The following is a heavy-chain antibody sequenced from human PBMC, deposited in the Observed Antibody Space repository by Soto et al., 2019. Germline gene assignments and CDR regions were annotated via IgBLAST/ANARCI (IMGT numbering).Heavy chain of an antibody. CDR2: IIPILGIA. CDR1: GGTFSSYT. V-gene: IGHV1-69*02. Sequence: GASVKVSCKASGGTFSSYTISWVRQAPGQGLEWMGRIIPILGIANYAQKFQGRVTITADKSTSTAYMELSSLRSEDTAVYYCARSSTSANYFDYWGQGTLVTVSS. J-gene: IGHJ4*02. D-gene: IGHD2-2*01. CDR3: ARSSTSANYFDY.